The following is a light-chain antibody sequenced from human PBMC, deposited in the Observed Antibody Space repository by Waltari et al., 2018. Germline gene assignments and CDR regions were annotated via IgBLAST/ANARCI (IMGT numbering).Light chain of an antibody. J-gene: IGKJ4*01. CDR1: QSIGST. Sequence: DIQMTQSPSTLSASVGASVTITCRACQSIGSTLAWYQQKPGKAPKVVIYEASSLESGVPSRFSGSGSGTEFTLTISSLQPDDFATYYCQQCNSYLLTFGGGTKVEIK. CDR3: QQCNSYLLT. V-gene: IGKV1-5*03. CDR2: EAS.